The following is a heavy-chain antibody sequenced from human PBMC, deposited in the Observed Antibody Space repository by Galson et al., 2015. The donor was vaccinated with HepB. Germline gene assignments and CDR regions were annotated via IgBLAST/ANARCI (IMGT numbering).Heavy chain of an antibody. CDR2: TYYKSKWYN. V-gene: IGHV6-1*01. CDR3: ARDPYTRGRYYYGMDV. J-gene: IGHJ6*02. CDR1: GDSVSSNSAA. Sequence: CAISGDSVSSNSAAWNWLRQSPSRGLEWLGRTYYKSKWYNDYALSVKSRITINPDTSKNQFSLQLNSMTPEDTAVYYCARDPYTRGRYYYGMDVWGQGTTVTASS. D-gene: IGHD2-2*02.